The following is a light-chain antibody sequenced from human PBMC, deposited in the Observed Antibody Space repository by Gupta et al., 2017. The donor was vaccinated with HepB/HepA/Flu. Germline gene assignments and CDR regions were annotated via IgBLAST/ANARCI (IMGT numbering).Light chain of an antibody. CDR1: QSVSSSY. J-gene: IGKJ5*01. Sequence: EIVLTQSPLTLSLSPGERATLSCRASQSVSSSYLASYQKRHGQAPRLLIYDASSRAAGIADWFSSSGSAADFTLTISRLEPEDLAVYYYQQNVSSPVTFGQGTQLEI. V-gene: IGKV3-20*01. CDR2: DAS. CDR3: QQNVSSPVT.